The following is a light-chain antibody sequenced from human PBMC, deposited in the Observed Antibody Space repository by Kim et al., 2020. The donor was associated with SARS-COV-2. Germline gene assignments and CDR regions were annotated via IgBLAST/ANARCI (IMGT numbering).Light chain of an antibody. V-gene: IGLV3-19*01. J-gene: IGLJ3*02. CDR2: GKN. CDR1: RLRSYY. Sequence: GKTVRIPCQGDRLRSYYASWYQQKPGQAPVLVIYGKNNRPSGIPDRFSGSSSGNTASLTITGAQAEDEADYYCNSRDSSGNHWVFGGGTQLTVL. CDR3: NSRDSSGNHWV.